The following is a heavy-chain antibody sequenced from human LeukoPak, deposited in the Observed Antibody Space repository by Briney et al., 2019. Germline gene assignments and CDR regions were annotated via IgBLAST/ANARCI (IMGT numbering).Heavy chain of an antibody. CDR2: IYYSGST. CDR3: ARDLRWSPKNAFDI. J-gene: IGHJ3*02. D-gene: IGHD4-23*01. V-gene: IGHV4-31*03. Sequence: PSETLSLTCTVSGGSISSGGYYWSWIRQHPGKGLEWIGYIYYSGSTYYNPSLKSRVTIPVDTSKNQFSLKLSSVTAADTAVYYCARDLRWSPKNAFDIWGQGTMVTVSS. CDR1: GGSISSGGYY.